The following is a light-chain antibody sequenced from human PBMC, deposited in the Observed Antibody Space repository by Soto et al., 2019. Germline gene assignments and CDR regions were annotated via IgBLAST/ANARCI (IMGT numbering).Light chain of an antibody. J-gene: IGKJ4*01. CDR2: AAS. CDR3: HQLNNYPLT. V-gene: IGKV1-9*01. Sequence: DIQLTQSPSFLSASVGDRVTITCRASQGIGSYLAWYQQKPGKAPNLLIYAASTLQSGVPSRVSGSGSGTEFTLTISSLQPEDFAAYYCHQLNNYPLTFGGGTKVEIK. CDR1: QGIGSY.